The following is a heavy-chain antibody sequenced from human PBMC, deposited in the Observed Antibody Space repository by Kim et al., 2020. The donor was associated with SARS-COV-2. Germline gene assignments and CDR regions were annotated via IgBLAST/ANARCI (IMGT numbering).Heavy chain of an antibody. J-gene: IGHJ3*01. D-gene: IGHD3-16*02. CDR3: VRDYLYAFDV. V-gene: IGHV3-48*02. Sequence: YYADSVKGRFTISIDNDKTSLFRQMSSLRDEDTAVYFCVRDYLYAFDVWGQGTMITVSS.